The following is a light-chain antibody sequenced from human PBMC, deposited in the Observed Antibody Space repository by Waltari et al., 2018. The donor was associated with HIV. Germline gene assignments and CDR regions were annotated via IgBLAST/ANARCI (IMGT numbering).Light chain of an antibody. CDR1: SSNIGSNSV. CDR2: GDY. Sequence: QSVPTQPPSVSGAPGQTVTISCSGGSSNIGSNSVVHWYQQLPGTAPKLLIFGDYNRPSGVPDRFSGSKSGTSASRAITGLQPEDEADYYCQSYDTSRDGFYVFGTGTKVTVL. CDR3: QSYDTSRDGFYV. J-gene: IGLJ1*01. V-gene: IGLV1-40*01.